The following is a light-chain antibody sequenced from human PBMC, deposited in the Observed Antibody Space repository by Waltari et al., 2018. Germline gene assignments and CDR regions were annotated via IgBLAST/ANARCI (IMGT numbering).Light chain of an antibody. CDR2: EVS. Sequence: QSALTQPASVSVSPGQSLTLSCSGTATHVGAYDFVSWYQQHPGKAPHLISYEVSNRPSGIANRFSASKSGNTASLTISGLQAEDEADYYCSSYTTSSAPGVFGTGTRVTVL. CDR3: SSYTTSSAPGV. CDR1: ATHVGAYDF. V-gene: IGLV2-14*01. J-gene: IGLJ1*01.